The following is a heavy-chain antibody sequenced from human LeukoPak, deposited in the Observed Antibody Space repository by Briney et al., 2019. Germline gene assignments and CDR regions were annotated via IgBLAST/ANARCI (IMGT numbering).Heavy chain of an antibody. Sequence: GGSLRLSCAASGFTFSSYAMSWVRQAPGKGLEWVSAISGSGGSTYYADSVKGRFSISRDNSKNTLYLQMNSLRAEDTAVYYCAKIPGCSGGSCYFTGVDYWGQGTLVTVSS. D-gene: IGHD2-15*01. CDR3: AKIPGCSGGSCYFTGVDY. V-gene: IGHV3-23*01. J-gene: IGHJ4*02. CDR2: ISGSGGST. CDR1: GFTFSSYA.